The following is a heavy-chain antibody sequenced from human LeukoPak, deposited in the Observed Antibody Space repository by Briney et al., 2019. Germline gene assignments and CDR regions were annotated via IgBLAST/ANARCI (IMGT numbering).Heavy chain of an antibody. CDR3: ARVIAAAGTEWFDP. CDR2: ISSSGSTI. CDR1: GFPFSDYY. D-gene: IGHD6-13*01. Sequence: GSLRLSCAASGFPFSDYYMGWIRQAPGRGLEWVSYISSSGSTIYYADSVQGRFTISRDNAKNSFFLQMNNLRAEDTAVYYCARVIAAAGTEWFDPWGQGTLVTVSS. V-gene: IGHV3-11*01. J-gene: IGHJ5*02.